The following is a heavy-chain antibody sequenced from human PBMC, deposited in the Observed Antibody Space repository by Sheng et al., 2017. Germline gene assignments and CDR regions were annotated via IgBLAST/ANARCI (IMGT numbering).Heavy chain of an antibody. CDR1: GFTFSDYW. Sequence: EVQLLESGGGLVQPGGSLRLSCAASGFTFSDYWIHWVHQVPGKGLVWVSRINVEGTTTIYADSVRGRFIISRDNAKSTLYLQMNSLRAEDTAVYYCTRGWSEGFDVWGQGTSGHRLF. CDR3: TRGWSEGFDV. V-gene: IGHV3-74*01. J-gene: IGHJ3*01. D-gene: IGHD1-1*01. CDR2: INVEGTTT.